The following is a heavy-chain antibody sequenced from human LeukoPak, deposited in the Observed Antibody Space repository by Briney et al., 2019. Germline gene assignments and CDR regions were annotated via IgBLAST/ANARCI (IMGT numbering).Heavy chain of an antibody. J-gene: IGHJ4*02. V-gene: IGHV3-7*03. CDR1: GFTFSNFW. CDR2: IKQDGSEK. D-gene: IGHD5-12*01. Sequence: GGSLRLSCAASGFTFSNFWMSWVRQAPGKGLEWVANIKQDGSEKYYVDSVKGRFTISRDNAKNSLYLQMNSLRAEDTAVYYCARVDSGYDFDYFDYWGQGTLVTVSS. CDR3: ARVDSGYDFDYFDY.